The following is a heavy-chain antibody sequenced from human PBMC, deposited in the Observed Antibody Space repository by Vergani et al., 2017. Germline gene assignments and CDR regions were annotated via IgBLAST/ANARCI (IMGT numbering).Heavy chain of an antibody. Sequence: QVQLQESGPGLVKPSETLSLTCTVSGGSISSYYWSWIRQPPGKGLEWIGYIYYSGSTNYNPSLKSRVTIQVETSKNQFSLKLSSVTAADTAVYYCARDVITGGPIRASYYYYGMDVWGQGTTVTVSS. J-gene: IGHJ6*02. CDR1: GGSISSYY. CDR3: ARDVITGGPIRASYYYYGMDV. D-gene: IGHD1-14*01. V-gene: IGHV4-59*12. CDR2: IYYSGST.